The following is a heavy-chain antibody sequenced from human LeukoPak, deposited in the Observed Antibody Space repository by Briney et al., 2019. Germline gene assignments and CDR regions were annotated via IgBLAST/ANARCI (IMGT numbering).Heavy chain of an antibody. D-gene: IGHD5-18*01. CDR3: AKDQVYSYGLTCGMDV. Sequence: GGSLRLSCAASGFTFSSYGMHWVRQAPGKGLEWVAVISYDGSNKYYAGSVKGRFTISRDNSKNTLYLQMNSLRAEDTAVYYCAKDQVYSYGLTCGMDVWGQGTRVTVSS. CDR2: ISYDGSNK. J-gene: IGHJ6*02. CDR1: GFTFSSYG. V-gene: IGHV3-30*18.